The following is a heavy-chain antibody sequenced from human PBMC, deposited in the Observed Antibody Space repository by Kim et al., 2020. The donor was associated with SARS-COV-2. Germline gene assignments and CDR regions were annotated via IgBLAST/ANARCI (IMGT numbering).Heavy chain of an antibody. J-gene: IGHJ4*02. V-gene: IGHV4-34*01. CDR2: INHSGST. Sequence: SETLSLTCAVYGGSFSGYYWSWIRQPPGKGLEWIGEINHSGSTNYNPSLKSRVTISVDTSKNQFSLKLSSVTAADTAVYYCARGVLGLNADSSGWYAGDSFDYWGQGTLVTVSS. D-gene: IGHD6-19*01. CDR3: ARGVLGLNADSSGWYAGDSFDY. CDR1: GGSFSGYY.